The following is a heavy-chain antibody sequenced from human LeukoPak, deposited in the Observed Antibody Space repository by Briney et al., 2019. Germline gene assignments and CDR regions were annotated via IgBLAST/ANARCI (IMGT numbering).Heavy chain of an antibody. V-gene: IGHV4-30-2*01. Sequence: SQTLSLTCTVSGGSISSGGSYWNWIRQPPGKGLEYIGFIYHSGSTYYNPSLKSRVTISVDTSKNQFSLKLSSVTAADTAVYYCARVPSSWFDYWGQGTLVTVSS. CDR3: ARVPSSWFDY. CDR1: GGSISSGGSY. D-gene: IGHD6-13*01. J-gene: IGHJ4*02. CDR2: IYHSGST.